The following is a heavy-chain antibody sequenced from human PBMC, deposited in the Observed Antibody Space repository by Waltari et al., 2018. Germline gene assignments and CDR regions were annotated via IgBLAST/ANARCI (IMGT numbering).Heavy chain of an antibody. D-gene: IGHD6-13*01. Sequence: EVQLVESGGGLVQPGGSLRLSCAASGFTFSSYSMNWVRRAPGKGLEWVSYISSSSSTIYYADSVKGRFTISRDNAKNSLYLQMNSLRAEDTAVYYCARDPLAAAAHFDYWGQGTLVTVSS. V-gene: IGHV3-48*01. CDR3: ARDPLAAAAHFDY. J-gene: IGHJ4*02. CDR2: ISSSSSTI. CDR1: GFTFSSYS.